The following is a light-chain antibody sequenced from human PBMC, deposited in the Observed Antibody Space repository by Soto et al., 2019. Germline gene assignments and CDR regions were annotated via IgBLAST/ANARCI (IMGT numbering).Light chain of an antibody. CDR3: QSYDSSLSGYV. Sequence: QSVLTQPPSASGTPGQRVTISCSGSSSNIGSNTVNWYQQLPGTAPKLLIYSNNQWPSGVPDRFSGSKSGTSASLAITGLQAEDEADYYCQSYDSSLSGYVFGTGTKVTVL. CDR1: SSNIGSNT. J-gene: IGLJ1*01. CDR2: SNN. V-gene: IGLV1-44*01.